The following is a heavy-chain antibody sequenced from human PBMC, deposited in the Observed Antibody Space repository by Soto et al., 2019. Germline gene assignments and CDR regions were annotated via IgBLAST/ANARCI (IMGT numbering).Heavy chain of an antibody. CDR3: ARSPSDYYDSSGYFDY. J-gene: IGHJ4*02. V-gene: IGHV4-39*01. CDR2: IYYSGST. D-gene: IGHD3-22*01. Sequence: ETLSLTCTVSGGSISSSSYYWGWIRQPPGKGLEWIGSIYYSGSTYYNPSLKSRVTISVDTSKNQFSLKLSSVTAADTAVYYCARSPSDYYDSSGYFDYWGQGTLVTVSS. CDR1: GGSISSSSYY.